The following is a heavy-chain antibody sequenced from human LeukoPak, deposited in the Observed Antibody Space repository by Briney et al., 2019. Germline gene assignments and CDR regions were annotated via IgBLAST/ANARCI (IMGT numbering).Heavy chain of an antibody. CDR2: IYYSGST. Sequence: SETLSLTCTVSGGSISSSSYYWGWIRQPPGKGLEWIGSIYYSGSTNYNPSLKSRVTMSVDTAKNQFSLKLTSVTAADTAVYYCARAASDSTDYYPSRNIRHYYYYMDVWGKGTTVTVSS. D-gene: IGHD3-22*01. CDR1: GGSISSSSYY. CDR3: ARAASDSTDYYPSRNIRHYYYYMDV. J-gene: IGHJ6*03. V-gene: IGHV4-39*07.